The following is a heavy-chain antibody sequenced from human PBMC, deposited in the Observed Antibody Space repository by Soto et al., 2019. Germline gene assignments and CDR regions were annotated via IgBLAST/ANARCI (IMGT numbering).Heavy chain of an antibody. J-gene: IGHJ5*02. D-gene: IGHD2-15*01. CDR1: GFTVSSSY. Sequence: EVQMVESGGGLIQPGGSLRLSCAASGFTVSSSYMNWVRQAPGQGLEWVSVIYGGGETYYAASVKGRFSIARDNSKNTLYLQMNSLSGEDTAVYFCARQRCSGGFCYFPAWGQGTLVTVSS. CDR3: ARQRCSGGFCYFPA. V-gene: IGHV3-53*01. CDR2: IYGGGET.